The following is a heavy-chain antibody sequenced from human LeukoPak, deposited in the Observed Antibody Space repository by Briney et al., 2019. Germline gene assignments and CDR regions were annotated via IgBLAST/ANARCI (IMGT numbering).Heavy chain of an antibody. D-gene: IGHD6-13*01. V-gene: IGHV3-66*01. CDR1: GFTVSNNY. J-gene: IGHJ4*02. CDR3: ARDPTWSPAAGTGY. Sequence: PGGSLRLSCAASGFTVSNNYMSWVRQAPRKGLEWVSVIYSAGNTYYADSVKGRFTISRDNSKNTLYLQMNSLRAEDTAVYYCARDPTWSPAAGTGYRGQGTLVTVSS. CDR2: IYSAGNT.